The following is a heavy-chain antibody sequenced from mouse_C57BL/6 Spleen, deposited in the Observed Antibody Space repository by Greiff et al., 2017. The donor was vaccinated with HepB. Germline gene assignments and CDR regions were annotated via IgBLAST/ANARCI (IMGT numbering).Heavy chain of an antibody. CDR3: ARSTGDYDEVFAY. CDR1: GYTFTSYW. CDR2: IDPSDSYT. V-gene: IGHV1-59*01. D-gene: IGHD2-4*01. J-gene: IGHJ3*01. Sequence: QVHVKQSGAELVRPGTSVKLSCKASGYTFTSYWMHWVKQRPGQGLEWIGVIDPSDSYTNFNQKFKGKATLTVDTSSSTAYMQLSSLTSEDSAVYYCARSTGDYDEVFAYWGQGTLVTVSA.